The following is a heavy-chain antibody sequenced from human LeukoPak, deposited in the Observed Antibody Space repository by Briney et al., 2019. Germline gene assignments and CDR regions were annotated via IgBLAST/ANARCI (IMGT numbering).Heavy chain of an antibody. V-gene: IGHV3-48*02. CDR1: GFTFSSYS. CDR3: AREAPRKAYWFDP. CDR2: ISSSSSTI. J-gene: IGHJ5*02. Sequence: GRSLRLSCAASGFTFSSYSMNWVRQAPGKGLEWVSYISSSSSTIYYADSVKGRFTISRDNAKNSLYLQMNSLRDEDTAVYYCAREAPRKAYWFDPWGQGTLVTVSS.